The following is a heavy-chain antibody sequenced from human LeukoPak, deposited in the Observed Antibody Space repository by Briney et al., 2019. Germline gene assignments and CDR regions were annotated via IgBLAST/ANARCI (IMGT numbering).Heavy chain of an antibody. V-gene: IGHV3-21*01. CDR1: GFTLSSYT. CDR2: ISNSGFYI. Sequence: GGSLRLPRAASGFTLSSYTTNWVRQAPGKGLEWVSSISNSGFYIYYTDSAKDRFDVSRDNAHNSLYLQMNSLRDEDTAVYYCVTDGASDIWGQGTMVTVSS. CDR3: VTDGASDI. J-gene: IGHJ3*02.